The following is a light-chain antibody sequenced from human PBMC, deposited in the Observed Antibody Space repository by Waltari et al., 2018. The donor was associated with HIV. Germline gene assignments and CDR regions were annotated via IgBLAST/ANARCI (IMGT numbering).Light chain of an antibody. CDR1: SSDIGLYNF. J-gene: IGLJ2*01. V-gene: IGLV2-8*01. Sequence: QSALTQPPSASGSPGQSVTISCAGTSSDIGLYNFVSWYQHHPGKAPKLMISEVSRRPSGVPDRFSGSKSGNTPSLTFSGLQAEDEAAYYCFSYAGNNYLLFGGGTKLTVL. CDR3: FSYAGNNYLL. CDR2: EVS.